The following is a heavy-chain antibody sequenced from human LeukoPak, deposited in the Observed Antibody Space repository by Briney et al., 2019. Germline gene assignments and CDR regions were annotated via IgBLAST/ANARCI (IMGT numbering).Heavy chain of an antibody. CDR3: ARAWWQLDY. D-gene: IGHD4-23*01. CDR2: INTDGSRT. CDR1: EFTFSTYW. J-gene: IGHJ4*02. Sequence: PGGSLRLSCEASEFTFSTYWMHWVRQVPGKGLVWVARINTDGSRTSYADSVKGRFTISRDNAKNTLYLQVNSLRAEDTAVYYCARAWWQLDYWGQGTLVTVSS. V-gene: IGHV3-74*01.